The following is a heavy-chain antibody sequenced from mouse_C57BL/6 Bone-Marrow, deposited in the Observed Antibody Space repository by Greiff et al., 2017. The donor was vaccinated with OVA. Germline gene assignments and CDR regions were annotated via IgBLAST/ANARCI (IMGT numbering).Heavy chain of an antibody. V-gene: IGHV5-9-1*02. J-gene: IGHJ4*01. Sequence: EVQGVESGEGLVKPGGSLKLSCAASGFTFSSYAMPWVRQTPEKRLEWVAYISSGGDYIYYADTVKGRFTISRDTARNTLYLQMSSLKSEDTAMYYCTRFTTVGRDYWGQGTSVTVSS. CDR3: TRFTTVGRDY. CDR2: ISSGGDYI. CDR1: GFTFSSYA. D-gene: IGHD1-1*01.